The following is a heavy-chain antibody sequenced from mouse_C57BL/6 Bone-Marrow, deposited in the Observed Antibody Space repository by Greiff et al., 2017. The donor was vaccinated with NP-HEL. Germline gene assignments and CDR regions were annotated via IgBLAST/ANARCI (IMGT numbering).Heavy chain of an antibody. D-gene: IGHD2-1*01. CDR2: ISYDGSN. J-gene: IGHJ3*01. Sequence: EVQLQQSGPGLVKPSQSLSLTCSVTGYSITSGYYWNWIRQFPGNKLEWMGYISYDGSNNYNPSLKNRISITRDTSKNQFFLKLNSVTTEDTATYYCARDGKSAYWGQGTLVTVSA. CDR1: GYSITSGYY. V-gene: IGHV3-6*01. CDR3: ARDGKSAY.